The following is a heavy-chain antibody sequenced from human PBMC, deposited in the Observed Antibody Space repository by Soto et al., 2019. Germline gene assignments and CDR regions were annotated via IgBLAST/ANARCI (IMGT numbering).Heavy chain of an antibody. Sequence: SETLSLTCTVSGGSISSGDYYWSWIRQPPGKGLEWIGYIYYSGSTYYNPSLKSRVTISVDTSKNQFSLRLSSVTAADTAVYYCARTKDIVADYYYYYGMDVWGQGTTVTVSS. D-gene: IGHD5-12*01. CDR3: ARTKDIVADYYYYYGMDV. J-gene: IGHJ6*02. V-gene: IGHV4-30-4*01. CDR1: GGSISSGDYY. CDR2: IYYSGST.